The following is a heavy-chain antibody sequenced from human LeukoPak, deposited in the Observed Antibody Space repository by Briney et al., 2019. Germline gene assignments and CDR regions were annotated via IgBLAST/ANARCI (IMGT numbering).Heavy chain of an antibody. D-gene: IGHD4/OR15-4a*01. Sequence: GGSLRLSCAASGFTFSDAWMTWLRQAPGKGLEWVGRIKSKSAGGTTEYAAPVKGRFTISRDDSKDTLFLQMNSLKTEDTAMYYCTADVPTMVAQIDYWGQGTRVTVSS. CDR2: IKSKSAGGTT. J-gene: IGHJ4*02. CDR3: TADVPTMVAQIDY. V-gene: IGHV3-15*01. CDR1: GFTFSDAW.